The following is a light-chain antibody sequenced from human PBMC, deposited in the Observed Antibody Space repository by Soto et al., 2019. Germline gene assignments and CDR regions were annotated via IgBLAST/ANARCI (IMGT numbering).Light chain of an antibody. Sequence: EIVLTQSPGTLSLSPGERATLSCRASQSVSTNFLAWYRQKPGQAPRLLIHGASNRATDIPDRFSGSGSGTDFTLTISRLEPEDFAVYYCQQYGSSPVTFGQGTRLEIK. CDR1: QSVSTNF. CDR2: GAS. J-gene: IGKJ5*01. V-gene: IGKV3-20*01. CDR3: QQYGSSPVT.